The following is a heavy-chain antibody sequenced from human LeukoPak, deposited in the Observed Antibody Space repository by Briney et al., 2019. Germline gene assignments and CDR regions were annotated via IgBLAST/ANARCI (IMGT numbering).Heavy chain of an antibody. CDR2: FDPEDGET. Sequence: ASVKVSCKVSGYALTELSMHWVRQAPGKGLEWMGGFDPEDGETIYAQKFQGRVTMTEDTSTDTAYMELSSLRSEDTAVYYCATSAAGTFSHWFDPWGQGTLVTVSS. CDR3: ATSAAGTFSHWFDP. V-gene: IGHV1-24*01. D-gene: IGHD6-13*01. CDR1: GYALTELS. J-gene: IGHJ5*02.